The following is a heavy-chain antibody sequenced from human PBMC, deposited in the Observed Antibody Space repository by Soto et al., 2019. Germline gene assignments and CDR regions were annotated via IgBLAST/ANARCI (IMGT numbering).Heavy chain of an antibody. D-gene: IGHD3-22*01. V-gene: IGHV3-30*18. CDR2: ISYDGSNK. CDR3: AKDIQYYYESSGYWGAFAI. Sequence: QVQLVESGGGVVQPGRSLRLSCAASGFTFSSYGMHWVRQAPGKGLEWVAVISYDGSNKYYADSVKGRFTISRDNSKNTLYLQMNSLRAKDTAVYYCAKDIQYYYESSGYWGAFAIWGQGTMVTVSS. CDR1: GFTFSSYG. J-gene: IGHJ3*02.